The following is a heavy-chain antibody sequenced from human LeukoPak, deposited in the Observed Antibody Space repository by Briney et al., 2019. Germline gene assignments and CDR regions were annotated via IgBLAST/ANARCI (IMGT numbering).Heavy chain of an antibody. CDR2: IYYTGRT. Sequence: SETLSLTCTVSGGSISSYFWSWIRQSPGKGLEWIGQIYYTGRTDYSPSLKSRVTISIDTSRNHFHLRLRSVTAADTALYYCARGCGEIAVAGAEGYKWFDPWGQGTLVSVSS. D-gene: IGHD6-19*01. J-gene: IGHJ5*02. CDR3: ARGCGEIAVAGAEGYKWFDP. CDR1: GGSISSYF. V-gene: IGHV4-59*01.